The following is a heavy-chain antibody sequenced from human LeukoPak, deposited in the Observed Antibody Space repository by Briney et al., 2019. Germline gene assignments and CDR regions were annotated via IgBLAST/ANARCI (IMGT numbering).Heavy chain of an antibody. V-gene: IGHV3-30*18. CDR2: ISYDGSNK. CDR1: GFTFSSYG. D-gene: IGHD4-17*01. CDR3: AKIRGYGDYYDAFDI. Sequence: PGRSLRLSCAAPGFTFSSYGMHWVRQAPGKGLEWVAVISYDGSNKYYADSVKGRFTISRDNSKNTLYLQMNSLRAEDTAVYYCAKIRGYGDYYDAFDIWGQGTMVTVSS. J-gene: IGHJ3*02.